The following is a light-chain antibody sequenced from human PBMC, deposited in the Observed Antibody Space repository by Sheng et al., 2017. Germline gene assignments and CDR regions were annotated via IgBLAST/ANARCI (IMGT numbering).Light chain of an antibody. Sequence: QSALTQPASVSGSPGQSITISCTGTSSDVGSYNLVSWYQHHPGKAPKLMIYEVSKRPSGVSNRFSASKSGNTASLTISSLQAEDEADYFCCSYAGSSTHVFGTVTKVTVL. CDR3: CSYAGSSTHV. J-gene: IGLJ1*01. V-gene: IGLV2-23*02. CDR2: EVS. CDR1: SSDVGSYNL.